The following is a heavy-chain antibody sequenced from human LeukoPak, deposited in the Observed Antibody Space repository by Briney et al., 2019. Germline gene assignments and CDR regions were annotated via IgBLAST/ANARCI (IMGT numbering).Heavy chain of an antibody. CDR2: ISWNSGSI. Sequence: GGSLRLSCAASGFTFDDYAMHWVRQAPGKGLEWVSGISWNSGSIGYADSVKGRFTISRDNAKNSLYLQMNSLRAEDTALYYCAKVGCSGGSCYFDYWGQGTLVTVSS. D-gene: IGHD2-15*01. J-gene: IGHJ4*02. V-gene: IGHV3-9*01. CDR1: GFTFDDYA. CDR3: AKVGCSGGSCYFDY.